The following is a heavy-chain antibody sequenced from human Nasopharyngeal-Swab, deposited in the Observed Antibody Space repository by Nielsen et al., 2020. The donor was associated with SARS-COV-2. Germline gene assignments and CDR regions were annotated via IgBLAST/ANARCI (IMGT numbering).Heavy chain of an antibody. Sequence: GGSLRLSCAASGFTFSTSAMSWVRQAPGKGLEWVPGIIRGGHTYYADSVRGRFTTSRDDSRNTLYLQMNSLRPEDTAVYYWAKGGRGYCSGGDCYNYYYMDVWGKGTTVTVSS. V-gene: IGHV3-23*01. CDR3: AKGGRGYCSGGDCYNYYYMDV. CDR2: IIRGGHT. CDR1: GFTFSTSA. D-gene: IGHD2-15*01. J-gene: IGHJ6*03.